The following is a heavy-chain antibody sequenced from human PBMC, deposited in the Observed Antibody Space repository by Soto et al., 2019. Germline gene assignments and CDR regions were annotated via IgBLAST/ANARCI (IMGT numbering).Heavy chain of an antibody. CDR2: ISGSGGST. CDR1: GFTFSSYA. CDR3: ARSGAGTYFDD. Sequence: EVQLLESGGGLVQPGGSLRLSCAASGFTFSSYAMNWVRQAPGKGLEWVSGISGSGGSTYYADSVKGRFTISRDNAKNMLYMQMNSLRAEDTAVYYCARSGAGTYFDDWCQGALVTVSS. V-gene: IGHV3-23*01. D-gene: IGHD6-13*01. J-gene: IGHJ4*02.